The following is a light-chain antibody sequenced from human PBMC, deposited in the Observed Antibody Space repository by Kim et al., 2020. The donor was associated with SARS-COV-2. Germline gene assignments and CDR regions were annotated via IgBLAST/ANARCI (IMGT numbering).Light chain of an antibody. CDR3: QQYNNYPWT. CDR1: QSISSW. Sequence: ASVGGRVTITCRASQSISSWLAWYQQKPGKAPKLLIYDASSLESGVPSRFSGSGSGTEFTLTISSLQPDDFATYYCQQYNNYPWTFGQGTKVDIK. J-gene: IGKJ1*01. V-gene: IGKV1-5*01. CDR2: DAS.